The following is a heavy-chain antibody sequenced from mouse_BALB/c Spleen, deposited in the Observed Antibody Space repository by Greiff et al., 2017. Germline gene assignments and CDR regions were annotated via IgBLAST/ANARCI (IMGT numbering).Heavy chain of an antibody. CDR2: IYPGSGST. Sequence: QVQLQQPGAELVKPGTSVKLSCKASGYNFTSYWINWVKLRPGQGLEWIGDIYPGSGSTNYNEKFKSKATLTVDKSSSTAYMQLKSLTSEDSAVYYCATDRYYAMDYWGQGTSVTVSS. J-gene: IGHJ4*01. CDR1: GYNFTSYW. CDR3: ATDRYYAMDY. V-gene: IGHV1-55*01.